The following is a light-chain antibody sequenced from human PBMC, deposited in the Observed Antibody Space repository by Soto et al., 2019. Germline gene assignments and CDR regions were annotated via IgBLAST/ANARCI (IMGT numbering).Light chain of an antibody. CDR1: RSDIGGYNY. CDR2: EVT. Sequence: QSALTQPASVSGSPGQSITISCTGTRSDIGGYNYVSWYQQHPGKAPKLMIYEVTTRPSGVSNRFSGSKSVNTASLTISGLQAEDEADYYCSSYTSSILYVFGSGTKLTVL. V-gene: IGLV2-14*01. CDR3: SSYTSSILYV. J-gene: IGLJ1*01.